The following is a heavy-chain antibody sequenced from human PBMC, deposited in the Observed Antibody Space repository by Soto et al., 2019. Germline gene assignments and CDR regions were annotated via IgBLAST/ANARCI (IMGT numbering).Heavy chain of an antibody. Sequence: PGGSLRLSCAASGFTFSSYGMHWVRQAPGKGLEWVAVIWYDGSNKYYADSVKGRFTISRDNSKNTLYLQMNSLRAEDTAVYYCARATSGSLDFDYWGQGTLVTVSS. V-gene: IGHV3-33*01. J-gene: IGHJ4*02. CDR3: ARATSGSLDFDY. CDR1: GFTFSSYG. CDR2: IWYDGSNK. D-gene: IGHD1-26*01.